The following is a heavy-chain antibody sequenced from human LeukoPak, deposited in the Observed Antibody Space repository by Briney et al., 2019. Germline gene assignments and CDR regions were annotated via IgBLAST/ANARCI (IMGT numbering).Heavy chain of an antibody. CDR1: GLTFSDYS. CDR2: ISAGGEST. J-gene: IGHJ4*02. V-gene: IGHV3-23*01. D-gene: IGHD6-13*01. Sequence: RTGGSLRLSCAASGLTFSDYSMTWVRQAPGKGLFWVSGISAGGESTYYADSVKGRFTISRDNSRNTLYLQMNSLRAEDTAVYYCAKDAAGPEYWGQGTLVTVSS. CDR3: AKDAAGPEY.